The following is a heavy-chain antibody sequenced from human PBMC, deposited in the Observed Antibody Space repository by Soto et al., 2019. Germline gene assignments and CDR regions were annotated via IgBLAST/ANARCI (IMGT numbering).Heavy chain of an antibody. CDR1: GGSISSSSYY. D-gene: IGHD3-10*01. CDR2: IYYSGST. Sequence: QLQLQESGPGLVKPSETLSLTCTVSGGSISSSSYYWGWIRQPPGKGLEWIGSIYYSGSTYYNPSLKSRVTISVDTSKNQFSLKLSSVTAADTAVYYCASPSRFEELSWYWFDPWVQGTLVTVSS. V-gene: IGHV4-39*01. CDR3: ASPSRFEELSWYWFDP. J-gene: IGHJ5*02.